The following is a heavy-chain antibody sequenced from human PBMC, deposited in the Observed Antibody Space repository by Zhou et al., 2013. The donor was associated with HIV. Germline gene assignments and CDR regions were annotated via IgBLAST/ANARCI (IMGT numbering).Heavy chain of an antibody. D-gene: IGHD3-10*01. Sequence: QVQLVQSGAEVQKSGASVKVSCKASGYTFTSYDMHWVRQASGQGLEWMGWINPNSGKSYYAERFQGRVTMTRDTSTSTAYMELSSLRSEDTAVYYCGRRGLWDDGIEIVRGGMDVWGQGTTVTVS. J-gene: IGHJ6*02. CDR3: GRRGLWDDGIEIVRGGMDV. CDR2: INPNSGKS. CDR1: GYTFTSYD. V-gene: IGHV1-8*01.